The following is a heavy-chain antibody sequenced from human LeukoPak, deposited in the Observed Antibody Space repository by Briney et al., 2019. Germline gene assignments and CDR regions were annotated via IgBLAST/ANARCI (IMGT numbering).Heavy chain of an antibody. V-gene: IGHV4-59*12. CDR1: GGSISSYY. D-gene: IGHD3-3*01. J-gene: IGHJ6*03. Sequence: SETLSLTCTVSGGSISSYYWSWIRQPPGKGLEWIGYIYYSGSTNYNPSLKSRVTISVDTSKNQFSLKLSSVTAADTAVYYCARSLGGSGYYSYYYYYMDVWGKGTTVTISS. CDR2: IYYSGST. CDR3: ARSLGGSGYYSYYYYYMDV.